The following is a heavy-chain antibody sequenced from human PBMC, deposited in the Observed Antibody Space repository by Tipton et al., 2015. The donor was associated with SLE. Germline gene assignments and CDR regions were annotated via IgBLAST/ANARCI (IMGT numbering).Heavy chain of an antibody. Sequence: LSLTCTVSGGSIRGSDYFWSWIRQPPGKGLVWVSRINSDGSSTSYADSVKGRFTISRDNAKNTLYLQMNSLRAEDTAVYYCASVLGYSSSFNLYYYYGMDVWGQGTTVTVSS. D-gene: IGHD6-6*01. CDR2: INSDGSST. J-gene: IGHJ6*02. CDR3: ASVLGYSSSFNLYYYYGMDV. V-gene: IGHV3-74*01. CDR1: GGSIRGSDYF.